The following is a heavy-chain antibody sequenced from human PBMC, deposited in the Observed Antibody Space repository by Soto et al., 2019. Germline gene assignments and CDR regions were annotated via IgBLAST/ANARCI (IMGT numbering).Heavy chain of an antibody. V-gene: IGHV1-18*01. CDR1: GYTFTSYG. J-gene: IGHJ4*02. CDR3: ARGLHSSSWYESCY. Sequence: ASVKVSCKASGYTFTSYGISCVRQAPGQGLEWMGWISAYNGNTNYAQKLQGRVTMTTDTSTSTAYMELRSLRSDDTAVYYCARGLHSSSWYESCYWGQGTLVTVSS. D-gene: IGHD6-13*01. CDR2: ISAYNGNT.